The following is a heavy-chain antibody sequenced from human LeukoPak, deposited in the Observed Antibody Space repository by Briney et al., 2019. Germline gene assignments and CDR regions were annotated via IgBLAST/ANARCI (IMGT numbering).Heavy chain of an antibody. CDR2: IIPIFGTA. J-gene: IGHJ3*02. CDR1: GGTFSSYA. CDR3: ASRSLVVTPGPNSFDI. D-gene: IGHD3-22*01. Sequence: GASVKVSCKASGGTFSSYAISWVRQAPGQGLEWMGGIIPIFGTANYAQKFQGRVTITADESTSTAYMELSSLRSEDTAVYYCASRSLVVTPGPNSFDIWGQGTMVTVSS. V-gene: IGHV1-69*13.